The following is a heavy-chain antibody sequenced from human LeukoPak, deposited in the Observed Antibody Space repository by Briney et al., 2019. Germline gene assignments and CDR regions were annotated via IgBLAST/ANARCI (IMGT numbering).Heavy chain of an antibody. D-gene: IGHD6-13*01. CDR1: GFTFSSYG. CDR3: ATRELYTSSWSSFDF. Sequence: PGRSLRLSCAASGFTFSSYGMHWVRQAPGKGLEWVAVIWYDGSNKYYADSVKGRFTISRDNSKNTLYLQMNSVRAEDTAVYYCATRELYTSSWSSFDFWGQGTLVTVSS. J-gene: IGHJ4*02. V-gene: IGHV3-33*01. CDR2: IWYDGSNK.